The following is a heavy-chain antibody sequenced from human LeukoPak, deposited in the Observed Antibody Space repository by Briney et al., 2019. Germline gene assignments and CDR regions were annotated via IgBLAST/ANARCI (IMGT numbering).Heavy chain of an antibody. Sequence: GGSLRLSCAASGFTFSSYGMQWVRQAPGKGLEWVAVISYDGSNKYYADSVKGRFTISRDNSKNTLHLQMNSLRAEDTAVYYCAKDGTSVATAGSHFDYWGRGTLVTVSS. J-gene: IGHJ4*02. CDR2: ISYDGSNK. V-gene: IGHV3-30*18. CDR1: GFTFSSYG. CDR3: AKDGTSVATAGSHFDY. D-gene: IGHD6-13*01.